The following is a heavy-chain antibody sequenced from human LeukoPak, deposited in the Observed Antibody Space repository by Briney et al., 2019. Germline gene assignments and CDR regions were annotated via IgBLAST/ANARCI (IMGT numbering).Heavy chain of an antibody. Sequence: SETLSLTCTVSGGSISSYYWSWIRQPPGKGLGWIGYIYYIGSTNYNPSLKSRVTISVDTSKNQFSLKLSSVTAADTAVYYCAGDYGSGSYYNYWGQGTLVTVSS. CDR3: AGDYGSGSYYNY. V-gene: IGHV4-59*01. J-gene: IGHJ4*02. CDR2: IYYIGST. CDR1: GGSISSYY. D-gene: IGHD3-10*01.